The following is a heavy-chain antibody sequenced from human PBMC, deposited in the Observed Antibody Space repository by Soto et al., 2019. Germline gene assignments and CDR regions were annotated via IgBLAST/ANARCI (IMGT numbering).Heavy chain of an antibody. CDR1: GYSSSSGGYS. V-gene: IGHV4-30-2*01. J-gene: IGHJ5*02. Sequence: SETLSLTCAVPGYSSSSGGYSWRWIRQPPGKGLEWIGYIYHSGSTYYNPSLKSRVTISVDRSKNQFSLKLSSVTAADTAVYYCARVPDRWGQGTLVTVS. CDR2: IYHSGST. D-gene: IGHD2-2*01. CDR3: ARVPDR.